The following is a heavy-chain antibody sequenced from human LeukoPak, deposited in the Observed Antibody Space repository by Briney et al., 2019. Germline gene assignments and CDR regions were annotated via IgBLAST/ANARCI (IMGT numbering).Heavy chain of an antibody. CDR1: GYSFTTFW. Sequence: GESLKISCKGSGYSFTTFWIGWVRQMPGKGLEWMGIIYPGDSDTTTSPSFQGQVTISADKSISTAYLQWSSLKASDTAMYYCARGYNYGSVTFDYWGQGTLVTVSS. CDR3: ARGYNYGSVTFDY. D-gene: IGHD5-18*01. J-gene: IGHJ4*02. CDR2: IYPGDSDT. V-gene: IGHV5-51*01.